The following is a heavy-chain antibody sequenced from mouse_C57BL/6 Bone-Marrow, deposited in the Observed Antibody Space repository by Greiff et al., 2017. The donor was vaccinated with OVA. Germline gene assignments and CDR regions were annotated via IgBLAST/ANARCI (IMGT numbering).Heavy chain of an antibody. V-gene: IGHV14-4*01. J-gene: IGHJ2*01. CDR1: GFNIKDDY. Sequence: VQLKESGAELVRPGASVKLSCTASGFNIKDDYMHWVKQRPEQGLEWIGWIDPENGDTEYASKFQGKATIPADTSSNTAYLQLSSLTSEDTAVYYCTTYADLLTLDYWGQGTTLTVSS. D-gene: IGHD2-1*01. CDR3: TTYADLLTLDY. CDR2: IDPENGDT.